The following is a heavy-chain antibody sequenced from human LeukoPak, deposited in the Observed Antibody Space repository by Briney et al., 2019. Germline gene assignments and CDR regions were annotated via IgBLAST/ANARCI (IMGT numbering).Heavy chain of an antibody. CDR1: GGSISSSSYY. CDR3: ARSNSANYYMAFDV. CDR2: FFDIGTT. Sequence: SQTLSLTCTVSGGSISSSSYYWNWNRQPPGKGLEWIGFFFDIGTTHYNPSLKSRVTISLNMSKKQFSLNLSSAAAADTALYYCARSNSANYYMAFDVWGPGTMVTVSS. V-gene: IGHV4-61*01. D-gene: IGHD1-26*01. J-gene: IGHJ3*01.